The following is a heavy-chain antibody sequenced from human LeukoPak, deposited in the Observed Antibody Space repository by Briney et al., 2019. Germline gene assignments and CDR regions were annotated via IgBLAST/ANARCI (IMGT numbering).Heavy chain of an antibody. CDR1: GFTFSSYG. J-gene: IGHJ4*02. D-gene: IGHD5-18*01. CDR2: IWYDGSNK. CDR3: AKDTGYNYGYDY. V-gene: IGHV3-33*06. Sequence: QAGGSLRLSCAASGFTFSSYGMHWVRQAPGKGLEWVAVIWYDGSNKYYGDSVKDRFIISRDNSRNMLYLQMNSLRAEDTAIYYCAKDTGYNYGYDYWGQGTLATVSS.